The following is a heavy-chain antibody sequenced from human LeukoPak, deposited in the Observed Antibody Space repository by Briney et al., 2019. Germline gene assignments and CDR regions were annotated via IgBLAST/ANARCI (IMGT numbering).Heavy chain of an antibody. Sequence: PGGSLRLSCAASGFTFSDSAMHWVRQAPGKGLEWVGRMRSEANSYATAYAASVKGMFTIFRDDLKNTAYLQMNSLKTEDTAVYYCTRRVPATKWFDPWGQGTLVTVSS. CDR3: TRRVPATKWFDP. D-gene: IGHD2-2*01. CDR1: GFTFSDSA. V-gene: IGHV3-73*01. J-gene: IGHJ5*02. CDR2: MRSEANSYAT.